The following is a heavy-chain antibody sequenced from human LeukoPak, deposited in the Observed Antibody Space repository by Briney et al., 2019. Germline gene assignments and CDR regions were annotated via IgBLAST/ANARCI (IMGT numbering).Heavy chain of an antibody. V-gene: IGHV3-7*01. CDR3: AGGLWPRSNY. Sequence: GGSLRLSCVASGFTFNTYWMTWVRQAPGKGLEWVANIKEDGGEKYYVDSVKGRFTISRDNAKNSLYLQMNSLRAEDTAVYYCAGGLWPRSNYWGQGTLVTVSS. CDR1: GFTFNTYW. J-gene: IGHJ4*02. CDR2: IKEDGGEK. D-gene: IGHD4/OR15-4a*01.